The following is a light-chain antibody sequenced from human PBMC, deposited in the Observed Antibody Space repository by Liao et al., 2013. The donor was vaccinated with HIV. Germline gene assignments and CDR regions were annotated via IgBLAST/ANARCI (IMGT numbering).Light chain of an antibody. V-gene: IGLV3-1*01. J-gene: IGLJ2*01. CDR1: KLVDTY. Sequence: SYELTQPPSVSVSPGQTATITCSGHKLVDTYACWYQQRPGQSPVLVIYQDSQRPSGIPERFSGFNSGNTATLTISGTQPLDEADYFCQTWDNTFVAFGGGTRLTVL. CDR2: QDS. CDR3: QTWDNTFVA.